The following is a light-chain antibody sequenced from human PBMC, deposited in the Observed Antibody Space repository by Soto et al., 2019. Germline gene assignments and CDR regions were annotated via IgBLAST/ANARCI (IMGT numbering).Light chain of an antibody. CDR3: CSNAGTRTV. CDR2: GDS. V-gene: IGLV2-23*01. J-gene: IGLJ3*02. Sequence: QSALTQPASVSGSPGQSITISCTGIRSVVGSYEFVSWYQQHPGKAPKLMIYGDSRPSGVSDRFSGSKSGNTASLTISGLQAEDEGDYYCCSNAGTRTVFGGGTKLTVL. CDR1: RSVVGSYEF.